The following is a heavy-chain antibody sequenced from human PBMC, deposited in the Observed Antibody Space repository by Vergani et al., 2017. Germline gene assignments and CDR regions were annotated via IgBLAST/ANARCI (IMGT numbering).Heavy chain of an antibody. V-gene: IGHV3-21*06. Sequence: EVQLVESGGGLVKPGGSLRLSCAASGFTFSDFSMSWVRQAPGKGLEWVAFIGSSGPYINYADSVKGRFIISRDNTNNSLFLQLRSLRAEDAAVYYCARERNAYYDFWSGYDTQYYFDYWGQGTLVTVSS. CDR3: ARERNAYYDFWSGYDTQYYFDY. D-gene: IGHD3-3*01. J-gene: IGHJ4*02. CDR1: GFTFSDFS. CDR2: IGSSGPYI.